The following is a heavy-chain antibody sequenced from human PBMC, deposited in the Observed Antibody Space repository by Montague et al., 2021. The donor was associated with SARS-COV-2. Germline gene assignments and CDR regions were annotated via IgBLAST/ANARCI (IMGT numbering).Heavy chain of an antibody. CDR3: ARSQHCGGGRCYSLSWFDP. D-gene: IGHD2-15*01. V-gene: IGHV6-1*01. CDR2: TYYRSQWYN. CDR1: GDSVSSNSAA. Sequence: CAISGDSVSSNSAAWDWIRRAPSRGREWLGRTYYRSQWYNDYAVSVGSRTAINPDTSKNHFSLQLDSVTPEDTAVYYCARSQHCGGGRCYSLSWFDPWGQGTLVIISS. J-gene: IGHJ5*02.